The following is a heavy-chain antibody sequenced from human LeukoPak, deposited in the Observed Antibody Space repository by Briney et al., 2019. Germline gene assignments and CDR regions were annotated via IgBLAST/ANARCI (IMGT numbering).Heavy chain of an antibody. CDR1: GYTFTGYY. Sequence: GASVKVSCKASGYTFTGYYMHWVRQAPGQGLEWMGWINPNSGGTNYAQKFQGRVTMTRDTSISTAYMELSRLRSDDTAVYYCARDLVSYYGSGSYPRPGYYYYYMDVWGKGTTVTVSS. D-gene: IGHD3-10*01. J-gene: IGHJ6*03. V-gene: IGHV1-2*02. CDR2: INPNSGGT. CDR3: ARDLVSYYGSGSYPRPGYYYYYMDV.